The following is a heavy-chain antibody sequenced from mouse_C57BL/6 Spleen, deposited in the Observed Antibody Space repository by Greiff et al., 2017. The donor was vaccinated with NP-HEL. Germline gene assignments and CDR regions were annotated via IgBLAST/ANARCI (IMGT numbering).Heavy chain of an antibody. CDR2: IDPENGDT. D-gene: IGHD2-1*01. CDR3: TIGNYPAWFAY. J-gene: IGHJ3*01. V-gene: IGHV14-4*01. Sequence: EVQLQQSGAELVRPGASVKLSCTASGFNIKDDYMHWVKQRPEQGLEWIGWIDPENGDTEYASKFQGKATITADTSSNTAYLQLSSLTSEDTAVYYYTIGNYPAWFAYWGQGTLVTVSA. CDR1: GFNIKDDY.